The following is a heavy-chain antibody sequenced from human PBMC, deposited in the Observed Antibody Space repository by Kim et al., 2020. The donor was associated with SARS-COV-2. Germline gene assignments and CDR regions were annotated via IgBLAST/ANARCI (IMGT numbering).Heavy chain of an antibody. D-gene: IGHD1-26*01. J-gene: IGHJ3*02. CDR2: IYYSGST. V-gene: IGHV4-59*01. CDR3: ARAGQRYYDAFDI. Sequence: SETLSLTCTVSGGSISSYYWSWIRQPPGKGLEWIGYIYYSGSTNYNPSLKSRVTISVDTSKNQFSLKLSSVTAADTAVYYCARAGQRYYDAFDIWGQGTMVTVSS. CDR1: GGSISSYY.